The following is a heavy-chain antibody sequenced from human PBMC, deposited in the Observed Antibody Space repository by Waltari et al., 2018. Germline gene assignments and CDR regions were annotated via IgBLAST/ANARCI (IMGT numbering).Heavy chain of an antibody. J-gene: IGHJ4*02. V-gene: IGHV3-23*03. CDR1: GFTSSSYA. CDR2: IYSGGST. Sequence: EVQLLESGGGLVQPGGSLRIYCAAAGFTSSSYAMSWVRQAPGKGLEWVSVIYSGGSTYYADSVKGRFTISRDNSKNTLYLQMNSLRAEDTAVYYCAKDVNFLALWGQGTLVTVSS. CDR3: AKDVNFLAL.